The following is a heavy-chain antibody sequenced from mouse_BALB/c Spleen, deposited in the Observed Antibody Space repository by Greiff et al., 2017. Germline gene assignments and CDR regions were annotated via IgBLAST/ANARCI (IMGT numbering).Heavy chain of an antibody. V-gene: IGHV1S137*01. CDR1: GYTFTDYA. CDR3: ARSGYYYAMDY. CDR2: ISTYYGDA. J-gene: IGHJ4*01. Sequence: VQLVESGAELVRPGVSVKISCKGSGYTFTDYAMHWVKQSHAKSLEWIGVISTYYGDASYNQKFKGKATMTVDKSSSTAYMELARLTSEDSAIYYCARSGYYYAMDYWGQGTSVTVSS. D-gene: IGHD3-1*01.